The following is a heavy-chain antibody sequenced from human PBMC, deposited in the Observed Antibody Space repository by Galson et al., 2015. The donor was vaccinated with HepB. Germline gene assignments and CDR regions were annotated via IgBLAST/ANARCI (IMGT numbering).Heavy chain of an antibody. J-gene: IGHJ3*02. D-gene: IGHD3-22*01. CDR1: GYTFTSYG. Sequence: SVKVSCKASGYTFTSYGISWVRQAPGQGLEWMGWISAYNGNTNYAQKLQGRVTMTTDTSTSTAYMELRSLRSDDTAVYYCARDSIRGGYYDSSGYPYDAFDIWGQGTMVTVSS. V-gene: IGHV1-18*04. CDR2: ISAYNGNT. CDR3: ARDSIRGGYYDSSGYPYDAFDI.